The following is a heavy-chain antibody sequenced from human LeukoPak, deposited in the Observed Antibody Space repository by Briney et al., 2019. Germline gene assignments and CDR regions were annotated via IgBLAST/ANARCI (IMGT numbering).Heavy chain of an antibody. D-gene: IGHD3-10*01. CDR1: GFTFSSYA. Sequence: GGSLRLSCTASGFTFSSYAMYWVRQAPGKGLEWVSGIFGSGGSAHYADSVKGRFTISRDNSQNTVYLQMNSLRAGEEGIHYCAKVPYSDYGSGRPPFMDVWGQGTTVAVSS. CDR3: AKVPYSDYGSGRPPFMDV. J-gene: IGHJ6*02. CDR2: IFGSGGSA. V-gene: IGHV3-23*01.